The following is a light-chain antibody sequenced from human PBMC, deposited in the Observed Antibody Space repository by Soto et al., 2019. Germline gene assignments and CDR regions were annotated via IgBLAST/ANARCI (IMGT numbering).Light chain of an antibody. Sequence: IVMTQSPATLSMSPWERAALSCRASQSLNRDLAWYQQKPGQSPRLLIFGASTRAIGVPARFSGSGSGTEFTLTISSLQSEDFAVYYCQQYNDRPRTFGQGTKVDNK. J-gene: IGKJ1*01. CDR1: QSLNRD. CDR3: QQYNDRPRT. CDR2: GAS. V-gene: IGKV3-15*01.